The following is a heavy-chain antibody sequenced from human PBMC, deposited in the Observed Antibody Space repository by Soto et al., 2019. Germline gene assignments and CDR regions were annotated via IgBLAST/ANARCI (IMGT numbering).Heavy chain of an antibody. CDR1: GIRVSSWT. V-gene: IGHV3-21*01. D-gene: IGHD5-12*01. Sequence: EVQLVESGGGLVRPGGSLRLACAASGIRVSSWTFNWVRQAPGNGLEWVSSIISTGQYTYYADSVKGRFTISRDKNSVYLQMNSVRAEDTAVYYCARENSGHIASAEIDYWGQGTLVIVSS. CDR3: ARENSGHIASAEIDY. J-gene: IGHJ4*02. CDR2: IISTGQYT.